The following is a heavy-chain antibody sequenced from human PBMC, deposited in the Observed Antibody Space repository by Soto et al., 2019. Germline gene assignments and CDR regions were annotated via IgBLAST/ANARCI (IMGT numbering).Heavy chain of an antibody. D-gene: IGHD3-22*01. CDR3: ARDRRYYDSSGYYYDTFFDY. Sequence: PGGSLRLSCAASGFTFSDYYMSWIRQAPGKGLEWVSYISSSGSTIYYADSVKGRFTISRDNAKNSLYLQMNSLRAEDTAVYYCARDRRYYDSSGYYYDTFFDYWGQGTLVTVSS. V-gene: IGHV3-11*01. CDR1: GFTFSDYY. J-gene: IGHJ4*02. CDR2: ISSSGSTI.